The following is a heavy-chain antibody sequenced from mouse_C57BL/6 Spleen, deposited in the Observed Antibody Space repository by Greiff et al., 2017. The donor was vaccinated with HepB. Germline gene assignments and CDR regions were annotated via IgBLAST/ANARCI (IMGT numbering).Heavy chain of an antibody. CDR3: AREGYSSSSYDY. J-gene: IGHJ2*01. Sequence: EVQLQESEGGLVQPGSSMKLSCTASGFTFSDYYMAWVRQVPEKGLEWVANINYDGSSTYYLDSLKSRFIISRDNAKNILYLQMSSLKSEDTATYYCAREGYSSSSYDYWGQGTTLTVSS. CDR1: GFTFSDYY. D-gene: IGHD1-1*01. V-gene: IGHV5-16*01. CDR2: INYDGSST.